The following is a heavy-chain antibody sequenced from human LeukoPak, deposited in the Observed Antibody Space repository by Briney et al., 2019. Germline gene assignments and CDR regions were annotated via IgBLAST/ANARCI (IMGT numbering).Heavy chain of an antibody. Sequence: QSGGSLRLSCTASGFTFSNYAMNWVRQAPGKGLEWVSAISGAGGSTYYADSVRGRLTISRDNSKDTLYLQMNSLRAEDTAVYYCAKRGATRTIDYWGQGTLVTVSS. D-gene: IGHD1-26*01. J-gene: IGHJ4*02. CDR3: AKRGATRTIDY. CDR2: ISGAGGST. V-gene: IGHV3-23*01. CDR1: GFTFSNYA.